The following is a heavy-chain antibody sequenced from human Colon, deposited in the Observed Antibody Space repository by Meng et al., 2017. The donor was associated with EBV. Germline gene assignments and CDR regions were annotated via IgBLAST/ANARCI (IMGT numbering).Heavy chain of an antibody. CDR1: GGSVSSGGYY. V-gene: IGHV4-31*03. Sequence: QVQLRESGPGLVKPSQTLSPTCTVSGGSVSSGGYYWTWIRQHPGKGLEWFGHIYYSGSTFYNPSLKRRVIISIDTSKNQFSLNLRSVTAADTAVYYCARVSSGWDYFDYWGQGTLVTVSS. J-gene: IGHJ4*02. D-gene: IGHD6-19*01. CDR3: ARVSSGWDYFDY. CDR2: IYYSGST.